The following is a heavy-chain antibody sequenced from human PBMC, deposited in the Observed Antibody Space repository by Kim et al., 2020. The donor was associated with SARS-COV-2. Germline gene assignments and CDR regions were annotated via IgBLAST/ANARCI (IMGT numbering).Heavy chain of an antibody. J-gene: IGHJ4*02. D-gene: IGHD3-22*01. CDR2: T. V-gene: IGHV1-46*01. Sequence: TSYDKKFQGRVTMTRDTSTSTVYMELSSLRSEDTAVYYCARSYYYDNFDYWGQGTLVTVSS. CDR3: ARSYYYDNFDY.